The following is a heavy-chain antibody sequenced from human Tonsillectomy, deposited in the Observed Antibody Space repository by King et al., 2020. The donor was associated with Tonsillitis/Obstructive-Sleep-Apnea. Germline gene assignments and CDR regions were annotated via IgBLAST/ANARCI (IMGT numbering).Heavy chain of an antibody. CDR1: GFTFSSYA. V-gene: IGHV3-23*04. D-gene: IGHD5-12*01. CDR3: AKDCWGYSCSSLSDY. CDR2: ISDSGGST. J-gene: IGHJ4*02. Sequence: VQLVESGGGLVQPGGSLRLSCAASGFTFSSYAMSWVRQTPGRGLEWVSTISDSGGSTYYADSVKGRFTISRDNSKDTLYLQMNSLRAEDTAVYYCAKDCWGYSCSSLSDYWGQGTLVSVSS.